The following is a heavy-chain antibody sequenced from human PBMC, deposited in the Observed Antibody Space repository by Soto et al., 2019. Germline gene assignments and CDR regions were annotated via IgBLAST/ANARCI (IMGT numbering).Heavy chain of an antibody. CDR3: ARSTYCNGGSCYPQY. D-gene: IGHD2-15*01. Sequence: PGGSLRLSCEGPGFTFSDYGFHWVRQAPGKGLGWVAMISYDGSDRYYRDSVKGRLTISRDDSKNTVFLQMNSLRTEETAMYYCARSTYCNGGSCYPQYWGPGTLVTVSS. CDR2: ISYDGSDR. J-gene: IGHJ4*02. CDR1: GFTFSDYG. V-gene: IGHV3-30*03.